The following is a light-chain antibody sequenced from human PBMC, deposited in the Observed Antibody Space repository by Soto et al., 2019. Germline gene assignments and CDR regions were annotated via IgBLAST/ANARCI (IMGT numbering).Light chain of an antibody. CDR3: QSYDSSLGGSV. CDR1: SSNIGAGYD. Sequence: QAVLTQPPSVSGAPGQRVTISCTGNSSNIGAGYDVHWYQQLPGTAPKLLIYGNSNRPSGVPDRFSGSKSGTSASLAITGLQAEDEAHYYCQSYDSSLGGSVFGTGTKLTVL. J-gene: IGLJ1*01. CDR2: GNS. V-gene: IGLV1-40*01.